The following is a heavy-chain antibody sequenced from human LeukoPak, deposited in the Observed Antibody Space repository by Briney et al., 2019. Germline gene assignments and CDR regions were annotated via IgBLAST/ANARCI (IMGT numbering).Heavy chain of an antibody. D-gene: IGHD2-21*01. V-gene: IGHV3-21*01. Sequence: GGSLRLSCAASGFTFSSYSMNWVRQAPGKGLEWVSSISSSSYIYYADSVKGRFTISRDNAKNSLYLQMNSLRAEDTAVYYCASAYCGGDCYSDHAFDIWGQGTMVTVSS. CDR2: ISSSSYI. CDR1: GFTFSSYS. J-gene: IGHJ3*02. CDR3: ASAYCGGDCYSDHAFDI.